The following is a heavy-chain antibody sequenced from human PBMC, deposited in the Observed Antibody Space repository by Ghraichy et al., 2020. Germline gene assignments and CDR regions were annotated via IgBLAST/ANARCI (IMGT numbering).Heavy chain of an antibody. D-gene: IGHD5-12*01. V-gene: IGHV4-39*01. Sequence: SQTLSLTCTVSGGSISSSSYYWGWIRQPPGKGLEWIGSIYYSGSTYYNPSLKSRVTISVDTSKNQFSLKLSSVTAADTAVYYCARSWHEWLRALGYAFDIWGQGTMVTVSS. CDR1: GGSISSSSYY. CDR3: ARSWHEWLRALGYAFDI. CDR2: IYYSGST. J-gene: IGHJ3*02.